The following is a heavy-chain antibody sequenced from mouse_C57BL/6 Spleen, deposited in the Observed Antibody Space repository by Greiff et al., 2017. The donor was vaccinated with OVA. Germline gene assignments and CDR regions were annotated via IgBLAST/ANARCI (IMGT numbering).Heavy chain of an antibody. Sequence: VHVKQSGPELVKPGASVKISCKASGYSFTDYNMNWVKQSNGKSLEWIGVINPNYGTTSYNQKFKGKATLTVDQSSSTAYMQLNSLTSEDSAVYYCARVGDHLYAMDYWGQGTSVTVSS. J-gene: IGHJ4*01. CDR2: INPNYGTT. V-gene: IGHV1-39*01. CDR3: ARVGDHLYAMDY. CDR1: GYSFTDYN. D-gene: IGHD3-3*01.